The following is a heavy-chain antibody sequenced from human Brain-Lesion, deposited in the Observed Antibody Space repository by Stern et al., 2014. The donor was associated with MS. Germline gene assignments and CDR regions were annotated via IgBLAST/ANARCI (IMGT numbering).Heavy chain of an antibody. D-gene: IGHD1-26*01. CDR3: ATLSPGAGGNYYRNFDY. CDR1: GYTLTELS. J-gene: IGHJ4*02. CDR2: FDPEDGEK. Sequence: VQLVQSGAEVKKPGASVKVSCKVSGYTLTELSMHWVRQAPRKGLEWMGGFDPEDGEKIYAQKFQGRVTMTEDTSTDTAYMELSSLRYEDTAVYYCATLSPGAGGNYYRNFDYWGQGTLVTVSS. V-gene: IGHV1-24*01.